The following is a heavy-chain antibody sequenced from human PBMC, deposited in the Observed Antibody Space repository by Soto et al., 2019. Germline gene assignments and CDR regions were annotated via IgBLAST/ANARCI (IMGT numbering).Heavy chain of an antibody. V-gene: IGHV3-74*01. Sequence: GGSLRLSCAASGITFSSYRMYWVRQVPGKGLVWVSDINSDGSSTSYADSVKGRFTISRDNAKNTLYLRMNSLRVEDTAVYYCAAGYSSSWYDYWGQGALVTVSS. J-gene: IGHJ4*02. CDR1: GITFSSYR. CDR2: INSDGSST. CDR3: AAGYSSSWYDY. D-gene: IGHD6-13*01.